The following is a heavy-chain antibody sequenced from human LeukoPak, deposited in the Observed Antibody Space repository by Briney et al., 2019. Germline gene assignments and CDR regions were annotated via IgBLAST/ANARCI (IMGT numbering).Heavy chain of an antibody. V-gene: IGHV3-23*01. J-gene: IGHJ4*02. Sequence: GGSLRLSCVASGFTFSDYAMSWVRQAPGKGLEWVSAISGSGGSTYYGDSVNGRSTNSRDNSKNMLFQQMSSLRADETAVYYCAKGRGVGYSRSGADYWGQGTLVTVSS. CDR2: ISGSGGST. CDR1: GFTFSDYA. CDR3: AKGRGVGYSRSGADY. D-gene: IGHD1-26*01.